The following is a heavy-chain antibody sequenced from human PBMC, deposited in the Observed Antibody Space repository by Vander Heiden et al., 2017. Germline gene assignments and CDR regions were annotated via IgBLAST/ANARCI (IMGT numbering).Heavy chain of an antibody. J-gene: IGHJ6*02. CDR2: INHSGST. Sequence: QVQLQQWGAGLLKPSETLSLTCAVYGGSFSGYYWSWIRQPPGKGLEWIGEINHSGSTNYNPALKSRVTISVDTSKNQFSLKLSSVTAAETAVYYCASVTGNDYYYGMDVWGQGTTVTVSS. CDR3: ASVTGNDYYYGMDV. D-gene: IGHD3-10*01. V-gene: IGHV4-34*01. CDR1: GGSFSGYY.